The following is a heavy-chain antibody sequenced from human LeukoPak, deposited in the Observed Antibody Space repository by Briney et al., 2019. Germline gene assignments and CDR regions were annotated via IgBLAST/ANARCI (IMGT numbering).Heavy chain of an antibody. D-gene: IGHD2-15*01. J-gene: IGHJ4*02. CDR2: ISSNGDFT. CDR1: RFTFNTYA. Sequence: GGSLRLSCVASRFTFNTYAVTWVRQAPGKGLEWVSAISSNGDFTYYADSVRGRFTISRDNSKNTVFPQMNGLRAEDTAVYYCARVKRDCSGGTCYSYDYWGQGTLVTVSS. V-gene: IGHV3-23*01. CDR3: ARVKRDCSGGTCYSYDY.